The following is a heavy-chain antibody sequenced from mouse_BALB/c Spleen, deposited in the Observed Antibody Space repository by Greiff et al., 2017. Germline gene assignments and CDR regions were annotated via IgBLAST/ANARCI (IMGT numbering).Heavy chain of an antibody. CDR2: ISTYYGNT. CDR1: SYTFTDYA. J-gene: IGHJ4*01. Sequence: QVQLKESGPELVRPGVSVKISCKGSSYTFTDYAMHWVKQSHAKSLEWIGVISTYYGNTNYNQKFKGKATMTVDKSSSTAYMELARLTSEDSAVYYCARGQFSTTATYAMDYWGQGTSVTVSS. CDR3: ARGQFSTTATYAMDY. D-gene: IGHD1-2*01. V-gene: IGHV1-67*01.